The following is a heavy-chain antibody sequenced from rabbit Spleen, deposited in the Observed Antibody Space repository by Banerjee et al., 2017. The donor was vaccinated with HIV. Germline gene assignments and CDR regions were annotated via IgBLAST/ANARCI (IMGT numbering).Heavy chain of an antibody. J-gene: IGHJ4*01. CDR1: GFSFSNKAV. CDR3: ARGYDDYGGYSYVGL. CDR2: INTATGKA. D-gene: IGHD2-1*01. Sequence: QERLVESGGGLVKPEGSLKLSCTASGFSFSNKAVMCWVRQAPGKGLEWIACINTATGKAVYASWAKGRFTISKSSSTTVTLQMTSLTAADTATYFCARGYDDYGGYSYVGLWGPGTLVTVS. V-gene: IGHV1S45*01.